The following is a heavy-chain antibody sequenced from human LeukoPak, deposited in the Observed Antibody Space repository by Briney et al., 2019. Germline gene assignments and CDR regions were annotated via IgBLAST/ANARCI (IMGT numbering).Heavy chain of an antibody. CDR3: AREMGITMIVVVGDAFDI. V-gene: IGHV3-74*01. J-gene: IGHJ3*02. CDR2: INSDGSST. D-gene: IGHD3-22*01. Sequence: SGGSLRLSCAASGFTFSSYWMHWVRQAPGKGLVWVSRINSDGSSTSYADSVKGRFTISRDNAKNTLYLQMNSLRAEDTAVYYCAREMGITMIVVVGDAFDIWGQGTMVTVSS. CDR1: GFTFSSYW.